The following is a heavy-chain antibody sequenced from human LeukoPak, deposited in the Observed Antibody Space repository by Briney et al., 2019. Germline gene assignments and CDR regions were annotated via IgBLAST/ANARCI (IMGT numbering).Heavy chain of an antibody. CDR1: GYTFNSYG. D-gene: IGHD6-13*01. CDR2: ISVYNGVT. CDR3: ARVWYPPDAFDF. Sequence: GASVKVSCKASGYTFNSYGITWVRQAPGQGLEWVGWISVYNGVTKFAQKVQDRVTMTTDTSTNIPYMELRNLRSDDTAVYYCARVWYPPDAFDFWGQGTMVTVSS. J-gene: IGHJ3*01. V-gene: IGHV1-18*01.